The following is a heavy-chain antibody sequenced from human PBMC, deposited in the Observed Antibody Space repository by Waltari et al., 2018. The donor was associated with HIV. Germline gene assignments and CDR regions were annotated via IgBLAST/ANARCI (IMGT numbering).Heavy chain of an antibody. V-gene: IGHV3-74*01. CDR2: IDNDGRVI. D-gene: IGHD2-8*01. CDR1: GFVFGSHW. Sequence: LVESGGTTVQPGGSLRLSCTASGFVFGSHWMHWFRQSPGGGLFWVSRIDNDGRVIKYANSVKGRFTLSRDNTKNMLFLEMKSLRGEDSGIYYCVKDVAVTHYGVYYSGLDVWGQGTTVTV. J-gene: IGHJ6*02. CDR3: VKDVAVTHYGVYYSGLDV.